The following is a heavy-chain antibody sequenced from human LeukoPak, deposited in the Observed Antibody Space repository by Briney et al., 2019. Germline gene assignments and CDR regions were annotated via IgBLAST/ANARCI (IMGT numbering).Heavy chain of an antibody. CDR3: ARDGFLGPVTAYLDY. CDR1: GFTFSSYA. V-gene: IGHV3-74*01. CDR2: VKSDGSST. J-gene: IGHJ4*02. Sequence: PGGSLRLSCAASGFTFSSYAMNWVRQAPGKGLVWVSTVKSDGSSTSYADSVKGRFTISRDNARNTLYLQMNSLRAEDTAVYYCARDGFLGPVTAYLDYWGQGTPATVSS. D-gene: IGHD2-21*02.